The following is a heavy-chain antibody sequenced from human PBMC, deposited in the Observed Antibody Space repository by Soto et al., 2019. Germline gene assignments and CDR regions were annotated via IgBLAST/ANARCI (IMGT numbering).Heavy chain of an antibody. V-gene: IGHV3-30-3*01. J-gene: IGHJ4*02. CDR2: ISYDGSNK. CDR1: GFTFSSYA. D-gene: IGHD4-17*01. CDR3: EREMTTVVTPPFDY. Sequence: QVQLVESGGGVVQPGRSLRLSCAASGFTFSSYAMHWVRQAPGKGLEWVAVISYDGSNKYYADSVKGRFTISRDNSKNTQYLQMNSLRAEDTAVYYCEREMTTVVTPPFDYWGQGTLVTVSS.